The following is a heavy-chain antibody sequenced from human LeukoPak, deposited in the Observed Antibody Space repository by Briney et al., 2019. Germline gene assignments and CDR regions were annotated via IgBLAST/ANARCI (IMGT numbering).Heavy chain of an antibody. CDR1: DGSINSYY. J-gene: IGHJ4*02. CDR3: ARAYTSWSFDY. V-gene: IGHV4-59*01. D-gene: IGHD2-2*02. CDR2: VYYSGST. Sequence: SETLSLTCSVSDGSINSYYWSWIRQPPGKGLEWLGYVYYSGSTNYNPSLKSRVTISIDTSKNQFSLKLSSVTAADTAVYYCARAYTSWSFDYWGQGTLVTVSS.